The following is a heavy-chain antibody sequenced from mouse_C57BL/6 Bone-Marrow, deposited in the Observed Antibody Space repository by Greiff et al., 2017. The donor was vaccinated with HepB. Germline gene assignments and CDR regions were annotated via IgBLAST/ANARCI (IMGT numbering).Heavy chain of an antibody. J-gene: IGHJ4*01. Sequence: EVQLQQSGTVLARPGASVKMSCKTSGYTFTSYWMHLVKQRPGQGLEWIGAIYPGNSDTSYNQKFKGKAKLTAVTSASTAYMELSSLTNEDSAVYYCTFITTVVARYYAMDYWGQGTSVTVSS. CDR2: IYPGNSDT. CDR1: GYTFTSYW. V-gene: IGHV1-5*01. CDR3: TFITTVVARYYAMDY. D-gene: IGHD1-1*01.